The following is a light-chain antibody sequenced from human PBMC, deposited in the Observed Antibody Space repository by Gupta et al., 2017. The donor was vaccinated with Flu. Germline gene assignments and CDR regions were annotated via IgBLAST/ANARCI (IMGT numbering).Light chain of an antibody. CDR1: ESLVNTNGHYY. CDR3: MQALQTPFT. V-gene: IGKV2-28*01. J-gene: IGKJ3*01. CDR2: LAS. Sequence: VTPGAAASISCRSSESLVNTNGHYYLYWYLQKPGQSPLFLIYLASTRTFGVTARFGASGSGTDFTLKINTVEAEDVGVYYCMQALQTPFTFGHGTKVEIK.